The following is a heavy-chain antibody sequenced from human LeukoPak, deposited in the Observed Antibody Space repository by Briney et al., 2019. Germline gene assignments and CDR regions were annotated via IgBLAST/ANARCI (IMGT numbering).Heavy chain of an antibody. CDR2: ISAYNGNR. J-gene: IGHJ2*01. CDR1: GYTFTSYG. CDR3: ARGGYYDGSDYLFDL. V-gene: IGHV1-18*01. D-gene: IGHD3-22*01. Sequence: ASVKVSCKASGYTFTSYGISWVRQAPGQGLEWMGWISAYNGNRNYAQKFQGRVTMTTDTSTNTAYMELTSLRSDDTAVYYCARGGYYDGSDYLFDLWGRGTLVTVSS.